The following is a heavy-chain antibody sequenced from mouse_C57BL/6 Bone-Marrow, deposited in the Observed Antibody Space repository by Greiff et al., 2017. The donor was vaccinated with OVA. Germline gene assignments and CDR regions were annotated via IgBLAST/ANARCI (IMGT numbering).Heavy chain of an antibody. Sequence: QVQLQQSGAELVRPGTSVKVSCKASGYAFTNYLIEWVKQRPGQGLEWIGVINPGSGGTNYNEKFKGKATLTADKSSSTAYMQLSSLTSEDSAVYFCARWSYYYGSSYVDVWGTGTTVTVSS. D-gene: IGHD1-1*01. CDR2: INPGSGGT. V-gene: IGHV1-54*01. J-gene: IGHJ1*03. CDR3: ARWSYYYGSSYVDV. CDR1: GYAFTNYL.